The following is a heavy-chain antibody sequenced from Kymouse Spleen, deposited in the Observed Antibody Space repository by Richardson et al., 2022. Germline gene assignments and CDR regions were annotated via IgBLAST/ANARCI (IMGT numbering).Heavy chain of an antibody. Sequence: EVQLVESGGGLVQPGRSLRLSCAASGFTFDDYAMHWVRQAPGKGLEWVSGISWNSGSIGYADSVKGRFTISRDNAKNSLYLQMNSLRAEDTALYYCAKDNWYSFDIWGQGTMVTVSS. CDR2: ISWNSGSI. CDR1: GFTFDDYA. D-gene: IGHD6-13*01,IGHD6-19*01. CDR3: AKDNWYSFDI. J-gene: IGHJ3*02. V-gene: IGHV3-9*01.